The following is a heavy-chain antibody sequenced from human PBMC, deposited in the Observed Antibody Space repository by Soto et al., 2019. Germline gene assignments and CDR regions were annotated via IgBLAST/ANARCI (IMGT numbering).Heavy chain of an antibody. J-gene: IGHJ6*02. CDR3: AKDLRSGIAVAVNYSYYGLDV. CDR2: ISYDGSNK. Sequence: GGSLRLSCAASGFTFSSYGMHWVRQAPGKGLEWVAVISYDGSNKYYADSVKGRFTISRDNSKNTLYLQMNSLRAEDTAVYYCAKDLRSGIAVAVNYSYYGLDVWGQGPTVTVAS. D-gene: IGHD6-19*01. V-gene: IGHV3-30*18. CDR1: GFTFSSYG.